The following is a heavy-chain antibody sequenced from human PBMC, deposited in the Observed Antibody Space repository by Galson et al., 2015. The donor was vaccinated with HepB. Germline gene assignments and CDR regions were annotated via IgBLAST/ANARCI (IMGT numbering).Heavy chain of an antibody. Sequence: QSGAEVKKPGESLRISCKGSGYSFTSHWISWVRQMPGKGLEWMGRIDPSDSYSNYSPSFQGHVTISTDKSTSTAHLQWSSLKASDSAMYYCVAGTNYRGQGTLVTVSS. CDR1: GYSFTSHW. CDR2: IDPSDSYS. CDR3: VAGTNY. D-gene: IGHD6-19*01. V-gene: IGHV5-10-1*01. J-gene: IGHJ4*02.